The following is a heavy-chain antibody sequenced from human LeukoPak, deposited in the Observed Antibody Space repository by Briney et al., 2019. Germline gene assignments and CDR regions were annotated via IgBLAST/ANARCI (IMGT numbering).Heavy chain of an antibody. CDR1: GYSISSGYY. Sequence: SETLSLTCTVSGYSISSGYYWGWIRQPPGKGLEWIGSISHSETTYYKPSLKSRLTMSVDTSKNQFSLKLSSVTVADTAVYYCARLGKYQLPNNYYYYMDVWGKGTTVTVSS. CDR2: ISHSETT. CDR3: ARLGKYQLPNNYYYYMDV. J-gene: IGHJ6*03. D-gene: IGHD2-2*01. V-gene: IGHV4-38-2*02.